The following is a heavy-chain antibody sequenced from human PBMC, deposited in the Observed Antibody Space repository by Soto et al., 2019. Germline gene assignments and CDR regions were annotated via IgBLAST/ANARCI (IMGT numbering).Heavy chain of an antibody. J-gene: IGHJ4*02. CDR2: ISGSGGST. Sequence: GGSLRLSCAASGFTFSSYAMSWVRQAPGKGLEWVSAISGSGGSTYYADSVKGRFTISRDNSKNTLYLQMNSLRAEDTAVYYCATQPEVELNFDYWGQGTLVTVSS. V-gene: IGHV3-23*01. CDR3: ATQPEVELNFDY. CDR1: GFTFSSYA.